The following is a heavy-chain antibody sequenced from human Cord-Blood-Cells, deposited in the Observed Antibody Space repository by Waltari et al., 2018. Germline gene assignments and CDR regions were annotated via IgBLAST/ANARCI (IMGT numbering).Heavy chain of an antibody. CDR1: GGSFSGYY. V-gene: IGHV4-34*01. J-gene: IGHJ4*02. CDR3: ARHWSYYDSSGDSGCDY. D-gene: IGHD3-22*01. Sequence: QVQLQQWGAGLLKPSETLSLTCAVYGGSFSGYYWSWIRQPPGKGLEWIGEINHSGSTNYNPSLKSRVTISVDTSKNQFSLKLSAVTAADTAVYYCARHWSYYDSSGDSGCDYWGQGTLVTVSS. CDR2: INHSGST.